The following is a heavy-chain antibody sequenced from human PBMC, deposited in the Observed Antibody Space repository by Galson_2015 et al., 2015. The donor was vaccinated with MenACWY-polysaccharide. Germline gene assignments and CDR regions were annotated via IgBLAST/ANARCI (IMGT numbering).Heavy chain of an antibody. CDR3: ARVDTATYYGMDV. D-gene: IGHD5-18*01. CDR2: IYHSGST. V-gene: IGHV4-30-2*01. J-gene: IGHJ6*02. CDR1: GGSISSGGYS. Sequence: LSLTCAVSGGSISSGGYSWSWIRQPPGKGLEWIGYIYHSGSTYYNPSLKSRVTISVDRSKNQFSLKLSSATAADTAVYYCARVDTATYYGMDVWGQGTTVTVSS.